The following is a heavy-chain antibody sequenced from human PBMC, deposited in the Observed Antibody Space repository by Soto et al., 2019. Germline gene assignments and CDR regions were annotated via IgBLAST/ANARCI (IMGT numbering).Heavy chain of an antibody. J-gene: IGHJ4*02. CDR3: TGEVASGY. V-gene: IGHV3-30*03. CDR1: GFTVSSYG. CDR2: ISRDGGTK. D-gene: IGHD2-8*02. Sequence: QVQLVESGGGVVQPGRSLRLSCAASGFTVSSYGMHWVRQAPGKGLEWVDVISRDGGTKYYADSVKGRFTISRDNSRNTLFLEMNSLRGDDMAVYYCTGEVASGYWGQGTLVTVSS.